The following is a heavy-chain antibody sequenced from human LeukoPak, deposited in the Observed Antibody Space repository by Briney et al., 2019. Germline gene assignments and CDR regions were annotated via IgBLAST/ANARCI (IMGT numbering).Heavy chain of an antibody. CDR2: ISSRSTTT. V-gene: IGHV3-48*04. CDR1: GFTFSSYS. J-gene: IGHJ4*02. CDR3: ARDPGGPLSTFDY. Sequence: GGSLRLSCAAFGFTFSSYSMNWVRQAPGKGLEWVSYISSRSTTTYYADSVKGRFTISRDNAKNSLYLQMNRLRAEDTAVYYCARDPGGPLSTFDYWGQGALVTVSS. D-gene: IGHD4-23*01.